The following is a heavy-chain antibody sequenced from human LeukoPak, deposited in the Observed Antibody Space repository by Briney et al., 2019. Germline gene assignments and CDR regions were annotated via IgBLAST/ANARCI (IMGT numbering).Heavy chain of an antibody. CDR3: ARRRGYCTNGVCYWHAFDI. CDR1: GGSISSYY. Sequence: PSETLSLTCTVSGGSISSYYWSWIRQPAGKGLEWIGRIYTSGSTNYNPSFKSRVTMSVDTSKNQFSLKLSSVTAADTAVYYCARRRGYCTNGVCYWHAFDIWGQGTMVTVSS. J-gene: IGHJ3*02. D-gene: IGHD2-8*01. CDR2: IYTSGST. V-gene: IGHV4-4*07.